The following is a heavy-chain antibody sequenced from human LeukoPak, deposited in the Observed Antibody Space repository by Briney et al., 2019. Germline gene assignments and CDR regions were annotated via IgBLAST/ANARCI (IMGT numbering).Heavy chain of an antibody. CDR2: YSGGST. CDR3: ARTRVDTTTFDYFDY. D-gene: IGHD4-11*01. V-gene: IGHV3-53*01. Sequence: YSGGSTYYADSVKGRFTISRDNSKNTLYLQMNSLRAEDTAVYYCARTRVDTTTFDYFDYWAQGTLVTVSS. J-gene: IGHJ4*02.